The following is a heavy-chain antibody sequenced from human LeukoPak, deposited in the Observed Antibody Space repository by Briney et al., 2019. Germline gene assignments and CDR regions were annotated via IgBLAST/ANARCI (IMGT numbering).Heavy chain of an antibody. CDR1: GYTFTGYY. V-gene: IGHV1-2*02. Sequence: VASVKVSCKASGYTFTGYYMHWVRQAPGQGLEWMGWINPNSGGTNYAQKFQGRVTMTRDTSISTAYMELSRLRSDDTAVYYCARDPEDTVTMYNWFDPWGQGTLVTVSS. CDR2: INPNSGGT. D-gene: IGHD4-17*01. CDR3: ARDPEDTVTMYNWFDP. J-gene: IGHJ5*02.